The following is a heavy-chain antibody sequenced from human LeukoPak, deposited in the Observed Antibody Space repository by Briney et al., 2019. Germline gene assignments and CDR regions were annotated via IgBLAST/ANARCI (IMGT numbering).Heavy chain of an antibody. CDR1: GYTFTNYG. D-gene: IGHD2-2*01. CDR3: ARAFAYCTTTSCLDYYYYMDV. J-gene: IGHJ6*03. CDR2: ISVESGNT. Sequence: ASVKVSCKASGYTFTNYGIAWVRQAPGQGLEWMGWISVESGNTNYAQKVQGRVTMTIDTSTSTAYMELRSLRSDDTAVYYCARAFAYCTTTSCLDYYYYMDVWGKGTTVTVSS. V-gene: IGHV1-18*01.